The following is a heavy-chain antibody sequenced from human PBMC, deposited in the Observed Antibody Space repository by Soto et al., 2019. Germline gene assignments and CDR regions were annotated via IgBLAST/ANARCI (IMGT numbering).Heavy chain of an antibody. V-gene: IGHV1-46*01. CDR2: INPSGGST. CDR3: ARDLAAMYSGTYNFYWNFNI. D-gene: IGHD1-26*01. Sequence: QVQLVQSGAEVKKPGASVKISCKTSGYTFTTYYMHWVRQAPGQGLEWMGTINPSGGSTSYAQKFQGRVTMTRDTSTSTVYMELSSLRSEDTAVYYCARDLAAMYSGTYNFYWNFNIWGRGTLVTVSS. CDR1: GYTFTTYY. J-gene: IGHJ2*01.